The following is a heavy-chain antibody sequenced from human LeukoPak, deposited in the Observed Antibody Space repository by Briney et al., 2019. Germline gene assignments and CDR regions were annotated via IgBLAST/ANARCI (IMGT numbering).Heavy chain of an antibody. CDR3: ARGTYSGTYLVY. V-gene: IGHV3-53*01. CDR2: IYSGGST. D-gene: IGHD1-26*01. Sequence: GGSLRLSCAASGFTVSSNYMNWVRKAPGKGREWVSVIYSGGSTYYADSVKGRFTISRDNSKNALYLQMSSLRAEDTAVYYCARGTYSGTYLVYWGQGTLVTVSS. CDR1: GFTVSSNY. J-gene: IGHJ4*02.